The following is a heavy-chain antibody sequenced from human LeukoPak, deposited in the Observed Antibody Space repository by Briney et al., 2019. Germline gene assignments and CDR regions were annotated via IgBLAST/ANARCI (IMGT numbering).Heavy chain of an antibody. CDR2: INHSGRT. V-gene: IGHV4-34*01. CDR3: ATLSSVTTSNGLDY. CDR1: GLSFSGYY. J-gene: IGHJ4*02. D-gene: IGHD4-17*01. Sequence: SETLSLTCAVYGLSFSGYYWSWIRQPPAKGLEWIWDINHSGRTNYNPSLKSRVTISVDTSKKQFSLKLSSVTAADTAVYYCATLSSVTTSNGLDYWGQGTLVTVSS.